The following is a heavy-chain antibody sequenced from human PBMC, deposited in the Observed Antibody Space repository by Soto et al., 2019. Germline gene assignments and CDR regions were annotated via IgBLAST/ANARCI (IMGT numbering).Heavy chain of an antibody. CDR2: INHSGST. CDR1: GGSFSGYY. J-gene: IGHJ5*02. V-gene: IGHV4-34*01. CDR3: AREEILVSPGADRLGLWFDP. D-gene: IGHD2-2*01. Sequence: QVQLQQWGAGLLKPSETLSLTCAVYGGSFSGYYWSWIRQPPGKGLEWIGEINHSGSTNYNPSLRSRVTISLDTSKHQFSLKLNSVTAADTAVYYCAREEILVSPGADRLGLWFDPWGRGTLVTVSS.